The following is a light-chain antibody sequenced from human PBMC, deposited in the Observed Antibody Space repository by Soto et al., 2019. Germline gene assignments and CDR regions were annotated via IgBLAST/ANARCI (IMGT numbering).Light chain of an antibody. J-gene: IGKJ1*01. CDR1: QSVSNN. CDR2: GAS. Sequence: EIVMTQSPATLSVSPGERATLSCRASQSVSNNLAWYQQKPGQAPRLLIYGASTRATGIPAKFSGSGSGTEFTLTISSLQSEDFAVYYCQQYNNWPPRTFGQGTKVEIK. CDR3: QQYNNWPPRT. V-gene: IGKV3-15*01.